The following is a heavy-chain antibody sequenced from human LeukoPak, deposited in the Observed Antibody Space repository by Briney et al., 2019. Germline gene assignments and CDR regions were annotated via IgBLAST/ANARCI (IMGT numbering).Heavy chain of an antibody. CDR2: ISHTGST. J-gene: IGHJ6*03. V-gene: IGHV4-38-2*01. CDR3: ERVTPTIFGVLNGGYMDV. CDR1: GYSISSCYY. Sequence: SETLSLTCAVSGYSISSCYYWGWIRQPPRKGLEWIGNISHTGSTYCNPSLKSRVTISVDTSKNQFSLKLSSVTAADTAVYYCERVTPTIFGVLNGGYMDVWGKGTTVTVSS. D-gene: IGHD3-3*01.